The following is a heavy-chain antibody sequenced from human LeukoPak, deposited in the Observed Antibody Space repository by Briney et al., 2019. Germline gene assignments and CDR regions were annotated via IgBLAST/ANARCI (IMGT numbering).Heavy chain of an antibody. Sequence: SETLSLTCAVYGGSFSGYYWSWIRQPPGKGLEWIGEINHSGSTNYNPSLKSRVTISLDTSKNQLSLKLSSVTTADTAVYYCARGQAALWFGELWGQGTLVTVSS. D-gene: IGHD3-10*01. J-gene: IGHJ4*02. CDR3: ARGQAALWFGEL. V-gene: IGHV4-34*01. CDR2: INHSGST. CDR1: GGSFSGYY.